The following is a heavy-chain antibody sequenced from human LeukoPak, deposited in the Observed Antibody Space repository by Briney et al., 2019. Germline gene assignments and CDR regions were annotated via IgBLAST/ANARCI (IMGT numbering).Heavy chain of an antibody. CDR1: GYTFTSYY. Sequence: ASVKVSCKASGYTFTSYYMHWVRQAPGQGLEWMGWINPNSGGTNYAQKFQGRVTMTRDTSISTAYMELSRLRSDDTAVYYCASNDYGDYVFFYWGQGTLVTVSS. CDR3: ASNDYGDYVFFY. CDR2: INPNSGGT. D-gene: IGHD4-17*01. J-gene: IGHJ4*02. V-gene: IGHV1-2*02.